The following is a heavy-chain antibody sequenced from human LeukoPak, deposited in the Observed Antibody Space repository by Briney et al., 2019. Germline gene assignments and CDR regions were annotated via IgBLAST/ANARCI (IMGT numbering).Heavy chain of an antibody. CDR1: GFTVSSNY. V-gene: IGHV3-53*01. CDR2: IYSGGST. CDR3: ARVGDYYYYYMDV. J-gene: IGHJ6*03. Sequence: GGSLRFSCAASGFTVSSNYMSWVRQAPGKGLEWVSVIYSGGSTYYADSVKGRFTISRDNSKNTLYLQMNSLRAEDTAVCYCARVGDYYYYYMDVWGKGTTVTVSS.